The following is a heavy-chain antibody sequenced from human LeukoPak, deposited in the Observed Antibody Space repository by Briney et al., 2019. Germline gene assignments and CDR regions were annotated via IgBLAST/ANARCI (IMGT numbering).Heavy chain of an antibody. CDR3: AKVSVFGVAPLFDY. V-gene: IGHV3-48*04. D-gene: IGHD3-3*01. Sequence: GGSLRLSCAAAGFTFSDYNMNWVRHAPGKGLEWVSFINSRSDTIYYADSVRGRFIISRDDSKNTVYLQMNSLRPEDTAMYYCAKVSVFGVAPLFDYWGQGSLVTVSS. CDR2: INSRSDTI. CDR1: GFTFSDYN. J-gene: IGHJ4*02.